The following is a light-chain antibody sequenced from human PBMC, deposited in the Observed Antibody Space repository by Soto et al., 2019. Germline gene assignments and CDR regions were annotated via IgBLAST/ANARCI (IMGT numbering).Light chain of an antibody. J-gene: IGLJ1*01. Sequence: QSVLTQPASVSGSPGQSITISCTGTSSDVGAFNYVSWYLQYPGKAPKLMSYEVGNRPSGVSNRFSGSKSGNTASLTISGLQAEDEADSYCCSYASGRIYVFGTGTKLTVL. CDR1: SSDVGAFNY. V-gene: IGLV2-14*01. CDR2: EVG. CDR3: CSYASGRIYV.